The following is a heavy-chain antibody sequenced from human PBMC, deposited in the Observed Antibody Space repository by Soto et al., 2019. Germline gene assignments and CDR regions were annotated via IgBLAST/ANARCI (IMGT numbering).Heavy chain of an antibody. CDR1: GGSISSYY. Sequence: PSGTLSLTCTVSGGSISSYYWSWIRQPPGKGLEWIGYIYYSGSTNYNPSLKSRVTISVDTSKNQFSLKLSSVTAADTAVYYCARARGRQLVPEIYWFDPWGQGTLVTVSS. CDR3: ARARGRQLVPEIYWFDP. J-gene: IGHJ5*02. CDR2: IYYSGST. D-gene: IGHD6-6*01. V-gene: IGHV4-59*01.